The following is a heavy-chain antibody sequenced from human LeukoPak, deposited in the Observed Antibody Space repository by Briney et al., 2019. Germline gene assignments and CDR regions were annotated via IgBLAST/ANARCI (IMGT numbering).Heavy chain of an antibody. V-gene: IGHV3-30*18. Sequence: GRALRLSCVASGFTFGSYGMHWVRQAPGKGLEWVALISTDGRTKFYVDSVKGRFTVSRDNSKNAVYQQMNSLRTDDTAVYYCAKDLAFSGSLDHWGQGTVVSVSS. CDR2: ISTDGRTK. CDR3: AKDLAFSGSLDH. CDR1: GFTFGSYG. J-gene: IGHJ4*02. D-gene: IGHD1-26*01.